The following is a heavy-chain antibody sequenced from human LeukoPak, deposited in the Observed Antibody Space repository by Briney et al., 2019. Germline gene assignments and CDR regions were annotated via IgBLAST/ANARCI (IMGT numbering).Heavy chain of an antibody. V-gene: IGHV3-30*02. J-gene: IGHJ4*02. CDR1: GFTFSSYG. Sequence: GGSLRLSCAASGFTFSSYGMHWVRQAPGKGLEWVPFIRYDGRNNYYAASVKGRFPVSRDGSSNTLFLQMNSIRGEDTLVYYCARASGIDYTEMVDSWGQGTLVTVSA. CDR2: IRYDGRNN. D-gene: IGHD1-26*01. CDR3: ARASGIDYTEMVDS.